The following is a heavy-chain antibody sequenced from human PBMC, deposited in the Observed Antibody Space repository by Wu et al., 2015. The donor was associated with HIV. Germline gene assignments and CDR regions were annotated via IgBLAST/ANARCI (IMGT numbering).Heavy chain of an antibody. V-gene: IGHV1-2*02. CDR3: ARLQSLHGLYSNADY. J-gene: IGHJ4*02. CDR1: GYTFIDYY. Sequence: VQSGAEVKKPGASVMVSCKASGYTFIDYYIYWVRQAPGQGPEWMGWINTNRGGTKYAQKFQGRVTLTRDTAVTTAYLELNSLRSDDTAVYYCARLQSLHGLYSNADYWGQGTLVTVSS. D-gene: IGHD3-10*01. CDR2: INTNRGGT.